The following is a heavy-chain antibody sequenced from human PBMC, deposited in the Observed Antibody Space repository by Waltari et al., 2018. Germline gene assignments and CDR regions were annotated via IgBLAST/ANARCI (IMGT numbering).Heavy chain of an antibody. CDR1: GSTFTSSG. CDR3: ARGGVVVPAAMGFDL. D-gene: IGHD2-2*01. J-gene: IGHJ2*01. Sequence: QVQLVQSGAEVKTPGASVKVSCQASGSTFTSSGTSWVRQPPGQGLEWMGWISAYNGNTNDAQKLQGRVTMTTDTSTSTAYMELRSLRSDDTAVYYCARGGVVVPAAMGFDLWGRGTLVTVSS. CDR2: ISAYNGNT. V-gene: IGHV1-18*04.